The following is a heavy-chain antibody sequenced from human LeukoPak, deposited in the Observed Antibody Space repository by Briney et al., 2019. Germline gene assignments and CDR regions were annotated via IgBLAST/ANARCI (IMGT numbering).Heavy chain of an antibody. CDR3: AKDGAVAGDNWFDP. D-gene: IGHD6-19*01. Sequence: GGSLRLSCAASGFTFSNYWMHWVRQAPGKGLVWVSRIHSDGSSTSYADSVKGRFTMSRDNAKNTLYLQMNSLRAEDTAVYYCAKDGAVAGDNWFDPWGQGTLVTVSS. V-gene: IGHV3-74*01. J-gene: IGHJ5*02. CDR2: IHSDGSST. CDR1: GFTFSNYW.